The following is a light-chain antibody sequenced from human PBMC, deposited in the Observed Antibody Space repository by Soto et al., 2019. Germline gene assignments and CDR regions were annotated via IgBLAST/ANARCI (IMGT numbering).Light chain of an antibody. V-gene: IGLV2-14*01. CDR2: GVS. Sequence: QSVLTQPASVSGSPGQAIAISCIGNSGDIGNYNDVSWYQQHPGKVPKLMIFGVSNRPSGISDRFSGSKSGNTASLTISWLQAEDEADYYCSSYTTRNTWVFGGGTKLTVI. CDR1: SGDIGNYND. CDR3: SSYTTRNTWV. J-gene: IGLJ3*02.